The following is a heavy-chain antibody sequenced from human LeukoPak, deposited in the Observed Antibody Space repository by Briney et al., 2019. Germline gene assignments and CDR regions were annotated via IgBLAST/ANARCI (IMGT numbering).Heavy chain of an antibody. D-gene: IGHD4-17*01. CDR3: AATIKRDYGDTNLDY. CDR2: MYNSGNT. Sequence: PSETLSLTCAVSGYSISNGYYWGWIRQPPGKGLEWIGYMYNSGNTNYNPSLKSRVTISEDTSQNQLSLKLRSVTAADTAVYYCAATIKRDYGDTNLDYWGQGTLVTVSS. V-gene: IGHV4-38-2*01. CDR1: GYSISNGYY. J-gene: IGHJ4*02.